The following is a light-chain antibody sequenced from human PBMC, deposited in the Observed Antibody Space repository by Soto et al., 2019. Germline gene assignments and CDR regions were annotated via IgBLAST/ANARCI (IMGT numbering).Light chain of an antibody. Sequence: QSALTQPASVSGSPGQSITISCTGTNSDVGGYNYVSWYQQHPGKAPDLMIYEVSHRPSGVSNRFSGSKSDNTASLTISGLQAEDEADYYCSSYTSISTLYVFGTGTKLTVL. CDR3: SSYTSISTLYV. CDR1: NSDVGGYNY. J-gene: IGLJ1*01. V-gene: IGLV2-14*01. CDR2: EVS.